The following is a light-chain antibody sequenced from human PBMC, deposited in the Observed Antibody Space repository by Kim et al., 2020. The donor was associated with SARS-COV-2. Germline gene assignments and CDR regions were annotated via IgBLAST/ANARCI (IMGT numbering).Light chain of an antibody. J-gene: IGKJ4*01. CDR1: QSVSSK. V-gene: IGKV3-15*01. CDR2: GAS. Sequence: VAPGERATLSCRASQSVSSKLAWYQQKPGQAPRLLIYGASTGATGFPARFSGSGSGTDFTLTISSLQSEDVAVYYCQQYNNWPFTFGGGTKVEIK. CDR3: QQYNNWPFT.